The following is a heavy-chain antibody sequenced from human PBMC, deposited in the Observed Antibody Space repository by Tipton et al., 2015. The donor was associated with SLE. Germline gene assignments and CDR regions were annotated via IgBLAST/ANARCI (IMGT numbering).Heavy chain of an antibody. CDR3: ARVAPTEVFDY. CDR2: IIHSGVT. CDR1: GESFSGYF. V-gene: IGHV4-34*12. Sequence: TLSLTCAVYGESFSGYFWSWIRQPPGKGLEWIAEIIHSGVTNYNPSLRSRVTISVDMSKNQVSLKLSSVTAADTAVYYCARVAPTEVFDYWGQGTLVTVSS. J-gene: IGHJ4*02. D-gene: IGHD1-1*01.